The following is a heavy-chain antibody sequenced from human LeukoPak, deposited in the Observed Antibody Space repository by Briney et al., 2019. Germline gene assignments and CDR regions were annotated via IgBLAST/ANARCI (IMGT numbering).Heavy chain of an antibody. J-gene: IGHJ3*01. CDR1: GFTFSSYS. D-gene: IGHD4-17*01. V-gene: IGHV3-48*01. CDR2: ISSSSSTI. Sequence: PGGSLRLSCAASGFTFSSYSMNWVRQAPGKGLEWVSYISSSSSTIYYADSVKGRFTISRDNAKNSLYLQMNSPRVEDTAVYYCAREGHYGNDAFDVWDQGTLVTVSS. CDR3: AREGHYGNDAFDV.